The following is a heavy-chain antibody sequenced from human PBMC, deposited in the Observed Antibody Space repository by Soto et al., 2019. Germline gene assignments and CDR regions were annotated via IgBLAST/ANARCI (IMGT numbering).Heavy chain of an antibody. CDR3: ARHLPTIVVVPAALKGVAYGMDV. J-gene: IGHJ6*02. V-gene: IGHV5-10-1*01. Sequence: GESLKISCKGSGYSSTSYWISWVRQMPGKGLEWMGRIDPSDSYTNYSPSFQGHVTISADKSISTAYLQWSSLKASDTAMYYCARHLPTIVVVPAALKGVAYGMDVWGQGTTVTVS. CDR1: GYSSTSYW. CDR2: IDPSDSYT. D-gene: IGHD2-2*01.